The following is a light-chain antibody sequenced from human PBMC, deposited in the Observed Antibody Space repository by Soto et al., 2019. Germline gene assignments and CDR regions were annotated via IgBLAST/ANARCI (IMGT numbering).Light chain of an antibody. V-gene: IGKV3-11*01. Sequence: IVLTQSPGTLSLSPGERATFSCRASQSVSSYLAWYQQKPGQAPRLLIYDASTRATGISARFSGSGSGTDFTLTISSLEPEDFAIYYCQQRSNWPVTFGQGTKMEVK. CDR3: QQRSNWPVT. J-gene: IGKJ1*01. CDR1: QSVSSY. CDR2: DAS.